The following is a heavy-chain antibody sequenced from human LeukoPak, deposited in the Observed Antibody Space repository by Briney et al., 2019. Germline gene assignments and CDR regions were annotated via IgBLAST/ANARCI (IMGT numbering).Heavy chain of an antibody. J-gene: IGHJ6*03. Sequence: QPGGSLRLSCAASGFTFSSYIMTWVRQAPGKGLEWVSTIINSDGTTYYADSVRGRFTISRDNYKNTLYLQMNSLRAEDTAVYYCARAVGATRVIDYYYYYMDVWGKGTTVTVSS. CDR1: GFTFSSYI. CDR2: IINSDGTT. V-gene: IGHV3-23*01. CDR3: ARAVGATRVIDYYYYYMDV. D-gene: IGHD1-26*01.